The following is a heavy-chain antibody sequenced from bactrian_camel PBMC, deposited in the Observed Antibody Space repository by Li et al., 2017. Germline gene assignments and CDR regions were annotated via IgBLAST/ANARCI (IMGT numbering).Heavy chain of an antibody. CDR1: GSLGSTNT. D-gene: IGHD2*01. Sequence: VESGGESVQAGGSLRLSCAASGSLGSTNTMGWYRQAPGKERELVSNAADDGSSYYSPSVKGRFTISRDIAKNTLYLQMNDLKTEGTAIYSCTACSLRPEGGKFWGRGTQVTVS. CDR2: AADDGSS. CDR3: TACSLRPEGGKF. J-gene: IGHJ4*01. V-gene: IGHV3S54*01.